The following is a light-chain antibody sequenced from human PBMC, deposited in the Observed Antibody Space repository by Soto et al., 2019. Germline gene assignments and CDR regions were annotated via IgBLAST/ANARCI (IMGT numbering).Light chain of an antibody. CDR3: QQGHNWPLT. Sequence: EIVMTQSPATLSVSPGESATLSCRASQSISSDLAWYQQKPGQPPRLLIYGASTRATGVPARFTGSGSGSDFTLTISGLQSEDFAVYYCQQGHNWPLTFGPGTRLEI. CDR1: QSISSD. J-gene: IGKJ2*01. CDR2: GAS. V-gene: IGKV3-15*01.